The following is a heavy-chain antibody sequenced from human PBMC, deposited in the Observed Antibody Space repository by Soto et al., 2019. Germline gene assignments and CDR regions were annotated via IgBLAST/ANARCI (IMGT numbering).Heavy chain of an antibody. J-gene: IGHJ6*02. CDR3: ARGLRNYYGVDV. Sequence: EVQLEESGGGLLQPGGSLRLSCTASGFTFSTYWMHWVRQAPGKGLVWVSRINGDGSTTAYADSVRGRFTISRDNAKNTLYLQVNSLRDEATAVYYCARGLRNYYGVDVWGQGTTVTVSS. V-gene: IGHV3-74*01. CDR1: GFTFSTYW. CDR2: INGDGSTT.